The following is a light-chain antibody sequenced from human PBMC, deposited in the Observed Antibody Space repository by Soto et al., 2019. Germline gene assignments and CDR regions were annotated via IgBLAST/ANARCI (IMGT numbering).Light chain of an antibody. V-gene: IGKV3-20*01. CDR2: GAY. J-gene: IGKJ4*01. CDR3: QQSGSSPPT. Sequence: ESVLTQSPGTLSLSPGERATLSCRASQSVYKNFLAWYQQKPGQAPRLLITGAYNRATGIPDRFSGSGSGTDFSLTIDRLEPEDFAVYFCQQSGSSPPTFGGGNKVAIK. CDR1: QSVYKNF.